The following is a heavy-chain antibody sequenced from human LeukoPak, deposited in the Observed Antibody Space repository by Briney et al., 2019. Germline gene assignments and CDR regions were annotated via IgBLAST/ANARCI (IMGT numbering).Heavy chain of an antibody. CDR3: AKDRVVRGVIITSPFDY. CDR2: FYSGDTT. V-gene: IGHV3-66*01. J-gene: IGHJ4*02. CDR1: GFTVSSTY. Sequence: PGGSLRLSCAASGFTVSSTYMSWVRQAPGKGLEWVSVFYSGDTTYYANSVKGRFTISRDNSKNMLYLQMNSLRAEDTAVYYCAKDRVVRGVIITSPFDYWGQGTLVTVSS. D-gene: IGHD3-10*01.